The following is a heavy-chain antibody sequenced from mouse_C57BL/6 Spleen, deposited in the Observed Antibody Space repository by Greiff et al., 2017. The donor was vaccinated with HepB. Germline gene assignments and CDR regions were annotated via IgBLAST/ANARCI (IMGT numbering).Heavy chain of an antibody. CDR2: ISSGGDYI. J-gene: IGHJ1*03. CDR1: GFTFSSYA. CDR3: TREKDYYGRGYFDV. D-gene: IGHD1-2*01. V-gene: IGHV5-9-1*02. Sequence: EVQVVESGEGLVKPGGSLKLSCAASGFTFSSYAMSWVRQTPEKRLEWVAYISSGGDYIYYADTVKGRFTISRDNARNTLYLQMSSLKSEDTAMYYCTREKDYYGRGYFDVWGTGTTVTVSS.